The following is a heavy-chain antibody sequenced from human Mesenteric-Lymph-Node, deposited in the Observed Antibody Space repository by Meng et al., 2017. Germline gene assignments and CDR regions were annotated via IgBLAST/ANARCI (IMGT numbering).Heavy chain of an antibody. CDR2: INHSGST. J-gene: IGHJ4*02. V-gene: IGHV4-34*01. D-gene: IGHD1-26*01. Sequence: QLPLQEWGAGLLKPSETLSLPCAVYGASFSGYYWSWIRQPPGKGLEWIGEINHSGSTNYNPSLKSRVTISKDTSKNHFSLKLSSVTAADTAVYFCARQGVGGSLVDSWGQGTLVTVSS. CDR1: GASFSGYY. CDR3: ARQGVGGSLVDS.